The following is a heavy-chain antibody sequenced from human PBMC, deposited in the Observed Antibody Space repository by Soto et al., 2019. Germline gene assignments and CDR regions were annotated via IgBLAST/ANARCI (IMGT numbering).Heavy chain of an antibody. V-gene: IGHV5-51*01. D-gene: IGHD4-17*01. J-gene: IGHJ4*02. Sequence: RGESLKISCEGSGYSFTRYWIGWVRQMPGKGLEWMGIIYPGDSDTRYSPSFQGQVTISADKSISTAYLQWSSLKASDTAMYYCARPLNDYGGNSPTLYYFDYWGQGTLVTVSS. CDR3: ARPLNDYGGNSPTLYYFDY. CDR1: GYSFTRYW. CDR2: IYPGDSDT.